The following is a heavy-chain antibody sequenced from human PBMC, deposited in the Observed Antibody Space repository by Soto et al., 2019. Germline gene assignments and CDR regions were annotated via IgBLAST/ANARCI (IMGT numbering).Heavy chain of an antibody. CDR3: AKSSEEGWYYYYYGMDV. Sequence: GGSLRLSCAASGFTFSSYGMHWVRQAPGKGLEWVAVISYDGSNKYYADSVKGRFTISRDNSKNTLYLQMNSLRAEDTAVYYCAKSSEEGWYYYYYGMDVWGQGTTVTVSS. J-gene: IGHJ6*02. CDR2: ISYDGSNK. CDR1: GFTFSSYG. V-gene: IGHV3-30*18.